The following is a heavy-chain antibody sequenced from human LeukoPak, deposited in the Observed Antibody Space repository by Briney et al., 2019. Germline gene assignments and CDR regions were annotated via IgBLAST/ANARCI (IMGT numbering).Heavy chain of an antibody. D-gene: IGHD3-3*01. V-gene: IGHV3-48*01. CDR2: ISASSITI. Sequence: AGGSLRLSCTASGFSFSSYSMNWVRQAPGKGLEWISYISASSITIYYADSVQGRSTLSRDNAKNSLYLQMDGLRAEDTAVYYCARNEAGDYDFWSGTPGPNWFDPWGQGTLVTVSS. CDR1: GFSFSSYS. J-gene: IGHJ5*02. CDR3: ARNEAGDYDFWSGTPGPNWFDP.